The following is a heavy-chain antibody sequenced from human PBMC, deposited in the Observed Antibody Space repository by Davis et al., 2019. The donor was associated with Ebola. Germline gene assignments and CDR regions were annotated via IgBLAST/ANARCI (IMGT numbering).Heavy chain of an antibody. Sequence: ASVKVSCKASGYTFTSYALHWVRQAPGQGLEWMGWINPNSGGTNYAQKFQGWVTMTRDTSISTAYMELSRLRSDDTAVYYCAIGYCSGGSSCGMDVWGQGTTVTVSS. J-gene: IGHJ6*02. CDR1: GYTFTSYA. V-gene: IGHV1-2*04. CDR2: INPNSGGT. CDR3: AIGYCSGGSSCGMDV. D-gene: IGHD2-15*01.